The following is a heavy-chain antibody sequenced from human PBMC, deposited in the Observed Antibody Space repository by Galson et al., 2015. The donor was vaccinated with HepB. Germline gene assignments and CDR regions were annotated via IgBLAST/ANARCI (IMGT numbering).Heavy chain of an antibody. Sequence: SLRLSCAASGFTFSSYSMNWVRQAPGKGLEWVSSISSSSYIYYADSVKGRFTISRDNAKNSLYLQMNSLRAEDTAVYYCARAIVEMATIGFDYWGQGTLDTVSS. CDR3: ARAIVEMATIGFDY. CDR1: GFTFSSYS. CDR2: ISSSSYI. D-gene: IGHD5-24*01. V-gene: IGHV3-21*01. J-gene: IGHJ4*02.